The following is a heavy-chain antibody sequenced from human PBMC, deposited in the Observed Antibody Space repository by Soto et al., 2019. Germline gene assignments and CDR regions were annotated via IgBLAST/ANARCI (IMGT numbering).Heavy chain of an antibody. CDR3: ARGIDATTATSLDY. CDR2: INADNGNT. D-gene: IGHD4-17*01. Sequence: QVQLVQSGAEVKKPGASVKVSCKASGYTFSGSVMHWVRQAPGQGLEWMGWINADNGNTKYSQKFQGRVTMTWDTSAITAYMELSLLRSEDTAIYYCARGIDATTATSLDYWGQGTLFTVSS. J-gene: IGHJ4*02. CDR1: GYTFSGSV. V-gene: IGHV1-3*01.